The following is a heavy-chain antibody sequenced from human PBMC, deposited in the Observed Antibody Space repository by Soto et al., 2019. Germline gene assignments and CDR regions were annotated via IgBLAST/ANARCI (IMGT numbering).Heavy chain of an antibody. Sequence: QVQLVQSGAEVKKPGSSVKVSCKASGGTFSSYAISWVRQAPGQGLEWMGGIIPIFGTANYAQKFQGRVTITADKSTSTAYMELSSLRSEDTAVYYCARGVLPPMVRGVRWWFDPWGQGTLVTVSS. D-gene: IGHD3-10*01. CDR1: GGTFSSYA. CDR2: IIPIFGTA. V-gene: IGHV1-69*06. J-gene: IGHJ5*02. CDR3: ARGVLPPMVRGVRWWFDP.